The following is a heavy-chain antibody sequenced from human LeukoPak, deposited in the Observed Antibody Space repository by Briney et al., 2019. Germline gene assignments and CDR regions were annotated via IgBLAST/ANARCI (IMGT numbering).Heavy chain of an antibody. J-gene: IGHJ3*02. Sequence: QPGGSLRLSCAASGFTFSSFEMNWVRQAPGKGLEWVSYISGSGITIYYADSVKGRFTISRDNSKNTLYLQMNSLRAEDTAVYYCAKDELGSGSYDAFDIWGQGTMVTVSS. D-gene: IGHD1-26*01. CDR3: AKDELGSGSYDAFDI. CDR1: GFTFSSFE. V-gene: IGHV3-48*03. CDR2: ISGSGITI.